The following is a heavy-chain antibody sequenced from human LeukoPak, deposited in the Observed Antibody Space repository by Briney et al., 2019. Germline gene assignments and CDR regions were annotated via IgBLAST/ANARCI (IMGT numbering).Heavy chain of an antibody. D-gene: IGHD4-11*01. CDR1: GFTFSSYA. CDR2: ISGSGGST. Sequence: GGSLRLSCAASGFTFSSYAMSWVRQAPGMGLDWVSAISGSGGSTYYADSVKGRFTISRDNSKNTLYLQMNSLRAEDTAVYYCARAPHYSNYGPYYYGMDVWGQGTTVTVSS. V-gene: IGHV3-23*01. CDR3: ARAPHYSNYGPYYYGMDV. J-gene: IGHJ6*02.